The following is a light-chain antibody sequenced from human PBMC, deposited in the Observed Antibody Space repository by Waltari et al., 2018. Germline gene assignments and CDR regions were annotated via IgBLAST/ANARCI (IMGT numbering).Light chain of an antibody. J-gene: IGLJ2*01. Sequence: QSALTQPASVSGSPGQSIPISCTGTSSDVGGYNYVPWYQQPPGKAPKLMIYDVSKRPSGVSNRFSGSKSGNTASLTISGLQAEDEADYYCSSYTSSSTPVVFGGGTKLTVL. CDR3: SSYTSSSTPVV. CDR2: DVS. CDR1: SSDVGGYNY. V-gene: IGLV2-14*01.